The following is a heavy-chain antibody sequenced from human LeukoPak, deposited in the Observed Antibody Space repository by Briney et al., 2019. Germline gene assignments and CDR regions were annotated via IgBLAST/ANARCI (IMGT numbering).Heavy chain of an antibody. J-gene: IGHJ4*02. CDR3: AAGTQDY. D-gene: IGHD6-13*01. CDR2: IKEDGSER. Sequence: GGSLRLSCAASGLAFSTYWMTWVRQAPGKGLEWVANIKEDGSERSYVDSVRGRFTISRDNAKNSLYLQMNSLGVEDTAVYYCAAGTQDYWGQGTLVTVSS. V-gene: IGHV3-7*01. CDR1: GLAFSTYW.